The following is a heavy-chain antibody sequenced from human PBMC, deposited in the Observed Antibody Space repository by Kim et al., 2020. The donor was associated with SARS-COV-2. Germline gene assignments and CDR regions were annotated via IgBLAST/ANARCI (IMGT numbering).Heavy chain of an antibody. V-gene: IGHV3-30*04. D-gene: IGHD3-16*01. J-gene: IGHJ4*02. CDR1: GLNFSDYA. CDR2: ISNDGGKK. Sequence: GGSLRLSCVTSGLNFSDYAMHWVRQAPGKGLEWVSEISNDGGKKHYADSVKGRFTISRDNSKNTLYLQMNSLRAEDTAVYYCAREGDSYHFDYWDEGIL. CDR3: AREGDSYHFDY.